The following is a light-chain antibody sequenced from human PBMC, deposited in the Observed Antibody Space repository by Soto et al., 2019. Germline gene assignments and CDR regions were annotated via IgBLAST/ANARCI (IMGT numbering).Light chain of an antibody. V-gene: IGLV2-14*01. CDR3: SSYTTSSSYV. CDR1: SSDVGGYIY. Sequence: QSVLTQPGSVSGSPGQSITISCTGTSSDVGGYIYVSWYQQHPGKAPKLMIYDVTSRPSGVSYRFSGSKSGNTASLTISGLQAEDEADYYCSSYTTSSSYVFGTGTKGTVL. J-gene: IGLJ1*01. CDR2: DVT.